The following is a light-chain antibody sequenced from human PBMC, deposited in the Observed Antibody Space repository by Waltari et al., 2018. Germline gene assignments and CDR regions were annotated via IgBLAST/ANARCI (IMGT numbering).Light chain of an antibody. CDR3: QSYDSSNQGV. CDR2: LDN. J-gene: IGLJ3*02. V-gene: IGLV6-57*04. Sequence: NFMLTQPHSVSESPGKTVTISCTRSSGTIASNYVQWYQHRPGSAPTTVIYLDNDRPSCVPDRFSGSIDGSSNSASLTISGLKTEDEADYFCQSYDSSNQGVFGGGTKLTVL. CDR1: SGTIASNY.